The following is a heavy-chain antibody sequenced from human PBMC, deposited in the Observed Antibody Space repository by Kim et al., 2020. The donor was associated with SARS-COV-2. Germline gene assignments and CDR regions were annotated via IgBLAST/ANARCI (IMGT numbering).Heavy chain of an antibody. V-gene: IGHV4-34*01. CDR2: INHSGST. D-gene: IGHD6-13*01. CDR1: GGSFSGYY. J-gene: IGHJ4*02. Sequence: SETLSLTCAVYGGSFSGYYWSWIRQPPGKGLEWIGEINHSGSTNYNPSLKSRVTISVDTSKNQFSLKLSSVTAADTAVYYCASGSIAAAATSYWGQGTLVTVSS. CDR3: ASGSIAAAATSY.